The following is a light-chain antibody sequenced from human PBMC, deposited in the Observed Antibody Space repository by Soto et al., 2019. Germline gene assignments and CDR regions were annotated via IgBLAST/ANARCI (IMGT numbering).Light chain of an antibody. J-gene: IGKJ1*01. V-gene: IGKV3-11*01. CDR1: QSVSSY. CDR3: MQRLEFPWT. CDR2: DAS. Sequence: EIVLTQSPATLSLSPGERATLSCRASQSVSSYLAWYQQKPGQAPRLLIYDASNRATGIPARFSGSGSGTDFTLKISKVEAEDVGIYYCMQRLEFPWTFGQGTKVEIK.